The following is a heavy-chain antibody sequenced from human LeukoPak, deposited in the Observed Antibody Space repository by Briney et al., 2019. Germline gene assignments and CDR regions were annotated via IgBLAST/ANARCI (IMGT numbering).Heavy chain of an antibody. J-gene: IGHJ6*02. CDR3: ARASYYYYGMDV. CDR1: GFTFDDYG. V-gene: IGHV3-20*01. CDR2: INWNGGST. Sequence: GSLRLSCAASGFTFDDYGMSWVRQAPGKGLEWVSGINWNGGSTGYADSVKGRFTISRDNAKNSLYLQMNSLRAEDMALYHCARASYYYYGMDVWGQGTTVTVSS.